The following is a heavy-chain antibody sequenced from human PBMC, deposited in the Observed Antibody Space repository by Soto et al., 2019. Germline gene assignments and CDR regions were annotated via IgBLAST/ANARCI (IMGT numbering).Heavy chain of an antibody. CDR2: ISSTTNYI. V-gene: IGHV3-21*01. CDR1: GFTFTRYS. J-gene: IGHJ4*02. Sequence: GGSLRLSXAASGFTFTRYSMNWVRQAPGKGLEWVSSISSTTNYIYYADSMKGRFTVSRDNAKNSVYLEMNSLSAEDTAVYYCARESEDLTSNFDYWGQGTLVTVSS. CDR3: ARESEDLTSNFDY.